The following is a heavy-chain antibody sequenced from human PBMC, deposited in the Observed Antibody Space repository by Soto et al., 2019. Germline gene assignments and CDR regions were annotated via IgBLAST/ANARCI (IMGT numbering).Heavy chain of an antibody. J-gene: IGHJ6*02. CDR3: AYLPYSGGSCYWFSFSGMDV. CDR2: IYWDDDK. CDR1: GLSLSTSGVA. D-gene: IGHD2-15*01. V-gene: IGHV2-5*02. Sequence: QITLKESGPTLVKPTQTLTLTCTFSGLSLSTSGVAVAWIRQPPGKALEWLALIYWDDDKRYRPSLESSLTITKDTSKNQVVLTMTNMASVDTATYYCAYLPYSGGSCYWFSFSGMDVWGQGTTVTVSS.